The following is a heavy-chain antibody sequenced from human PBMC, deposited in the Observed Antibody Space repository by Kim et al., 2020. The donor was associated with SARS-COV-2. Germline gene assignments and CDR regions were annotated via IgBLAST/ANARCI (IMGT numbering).Heavy chain of an antibody. CDR1: GGSISSSNW. J-gene: IGHJ6*02. CDR3: ARDLATIGYCSSTRCRDYYYYYGMDA. Sequence: SETLSLTCAVSGGSISSSNWWSWVRQPPGKGLEWIGEIYHSGSTNYNPSLKSRVTISVDKSKNQFSLKLSSVTAADTAVYYCARDLATIGYCSSTRCRDYYYYYGMDAWGHGTTVTVSS. CDR2: IYHSGST. D-gene: IGHD2-2*01. V-gene: IGHV4-4*02.